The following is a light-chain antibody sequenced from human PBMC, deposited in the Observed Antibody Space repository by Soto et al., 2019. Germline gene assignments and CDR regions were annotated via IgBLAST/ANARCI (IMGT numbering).Light chain of an antibody. CDR3: QQYSDWPPYT. V-gene: IGKV3-15*01. Sequence: EILMTQSPATLSVSPGDRATLSCRASQIISTNLAWYQQKPGQAPRLLIYGASTRATGIPARFSGSGSGTDFTLTISSLRSEDFAVYYCQQYSDWPPYTFGQGTKLEIK. CDR1: QIISTN. CDR2: GAS. J-gene: IGKJ2*01.